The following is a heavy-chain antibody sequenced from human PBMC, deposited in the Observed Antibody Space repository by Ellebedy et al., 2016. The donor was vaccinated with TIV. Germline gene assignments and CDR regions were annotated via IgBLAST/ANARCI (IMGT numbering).Heavy chain of an antibody. CDR1: GIIVSDYF. J-gene: IGHJ5*01. V-gene: IGHV3-69-1*01. Sequence: GGSLRLSCEASGIIVSDYFMNWVRQGPGMGLEWISYIDSGGSIYYADSVKGRFTISRDNAKSSLYMQMNSLRDEDTAVYYCARRGSYGDYAVQINNWFDSWGQGTLVAVAS. CDR2: IDSGGSI. CDR3: ARRGSYGDYAVQINNWFDS. D-gene: IGHD4-17*01.